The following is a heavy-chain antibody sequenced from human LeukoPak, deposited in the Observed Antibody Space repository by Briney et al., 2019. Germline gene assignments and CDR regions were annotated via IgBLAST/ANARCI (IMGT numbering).Heavy chain of an antibody. Sequence: ASVKVSCKASGYTFTSYGISWVRQAPGQGLEWMGWINPNTGGTNYAQRFQGRVTMTWDTSISTAYMDLSGLRFDDTAVYYCARDGPNNWYYYFDYWGQGTLVTVSS. CDR2: INPNTGGT. CDR1: GYTFTSYG. J-gene: IGHJ4*02. CDR3: ARDGPNNWYYYFDY. D-gene: IGHD1-1*01. V-gene: IGHV1-2*02.